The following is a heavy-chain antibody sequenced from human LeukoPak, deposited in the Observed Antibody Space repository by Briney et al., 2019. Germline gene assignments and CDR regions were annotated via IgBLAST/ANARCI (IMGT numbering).Heavy chain of an antibody. CDR2: ISYDGSNK. J-gene: IGHJ4*02. CDR1: GFTFSSYA. Sequence: GGSLRLSCAASGFTFSSYAMHWVRQAPGKGLEWVAVISYDGSNKYYADSVKGRFTISRDNSKNTLYLQMNSLRAEDTAVYYCARDIDTSSFDYWGQGTLVTVSS. V-gene: IGHV3-30-3*01. CDR3: ARDIDTSSFDY.